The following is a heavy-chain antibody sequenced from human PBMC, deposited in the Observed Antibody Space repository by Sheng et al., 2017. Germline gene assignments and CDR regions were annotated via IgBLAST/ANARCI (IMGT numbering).Heavy chain of an antibody. CDR2: IYASGRT. J-gene: IGHJ3*02. CDR1: GDSLSSSF. CDR3: TRDGSKGEKGDAFDI. D-gene: IGHD1-26*01. V-gene: IGHV4-4*07. Sequence: QVQLQESGPGLVKPSQTLSLTCTVSGDSLSSSFWSWIRQPAGKGLEWIGRIYASGRTDYNPSLKSRVTMSVDRFNNQLSLKLSSVTATDTAVYYCTRDGSKGEKGDAFDIWGQGTMVTASS.